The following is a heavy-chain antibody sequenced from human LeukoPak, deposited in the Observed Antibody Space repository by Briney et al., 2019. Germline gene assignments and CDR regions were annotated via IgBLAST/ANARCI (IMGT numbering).Heavy chain of an antibody. J-gene: IGHJ4*02. CDR1: GFTFSSYG. V-gene: IGHV3-30*18. CDR3: AKYGDFGALYYFDC. CDR2: ISYDGSNK. D-gene: IGHD4-17*01. Sequence: GGSLRLSCAASGFTFSSYGMHWVRQAPGKGLEWVAVISYDGSNKYYADSVKGRFTISRDNSKNTLYLQMNSLRAEDTAVYYCAKYGDFGALYYFDCWGQGTLVTVSS.